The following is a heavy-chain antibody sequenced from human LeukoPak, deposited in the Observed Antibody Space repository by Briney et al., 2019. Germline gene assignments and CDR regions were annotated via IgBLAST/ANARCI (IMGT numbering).Heavy chain of an antibody. CDR2: FFDSGGT. V-gene: IGHV4-59*01. J-gene: IGHJ4*02. Sequence: SETLSLTCTVSGGSISNYWWSWFGKPPGKGLDWFGYFFDSGGTNSNPSLKSRVTISVDTSKKQFSLKLSSVTAADTAVYYCARGYSSSWNYFDYWGQGTLVTVSS. CDR3: ARGYSSSWNYFDY. CDR1: GGSISNYW. D-gene: IGHD6-13*01.